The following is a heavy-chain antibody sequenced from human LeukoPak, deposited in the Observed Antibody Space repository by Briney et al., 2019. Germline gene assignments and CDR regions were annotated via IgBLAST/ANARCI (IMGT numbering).Heavy chain of an antibody. CDR2: IKQDGSEK. Sequence: GGSLRLSCAASGFTFSSYWMSWVRQAPGKGLEWVANIKQDGSEKYYVDSVKGRFTISRDNAKNSLYLQMNSLRAEDTAVYYCARRPQDIVVVPAAIVGRFLEWPNWFDPWGQGTLVTVSS. J-gene: IGHJ5*02. V-gene: IGHV3-7*01. CDR1: GFTFSSYW. CDR3: ARRPQDIVVVPAAIVGRFLEWPNWFDP. D-gene: IGHD2-2*02.